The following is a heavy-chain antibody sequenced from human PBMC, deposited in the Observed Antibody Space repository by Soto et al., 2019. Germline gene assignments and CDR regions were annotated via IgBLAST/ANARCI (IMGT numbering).Heavy chain of an antibody. CDR2: ISYSGST. CDR1: GCSISNYY. V-gene: IGHV4-59*01. CDR3: ARDRGDYAFWSGYFYGMDV. D-gene: IGHD3-3*01. J-gene: IGHJ6*02. Sequence: PSETLSLNCRVSGCSISNYYWSWIRQAPGKGLEWIGYISYSGSTNYKPSLKSRVTILVDTSKNQFSLKLRSVTAADSAVYYCARDRGDYAFWSGYFYGMDVWGQGTTVTVSS.